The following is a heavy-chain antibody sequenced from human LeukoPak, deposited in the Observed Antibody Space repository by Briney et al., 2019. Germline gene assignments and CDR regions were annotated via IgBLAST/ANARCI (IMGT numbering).Heavy chain of an antibody. D-gene: IGHD1-26*01. V-gene: IGHV3-21*01. J-gene: IGHJ4*02. CDR2: ISSSSTYR. CDR1: GFTFSSYS. Sequence: PGRSLRLSCAASGFTFSSYSMSWVRQAPGKGLEWVSSISSSSTYRYYAASVKGRFTISRDNAKNSLYLQMNSLRAEDTALYYCARGRYSGSYLLDYWGQGTLVTVSS. CDR3: ARGRYSGSYLLDY.